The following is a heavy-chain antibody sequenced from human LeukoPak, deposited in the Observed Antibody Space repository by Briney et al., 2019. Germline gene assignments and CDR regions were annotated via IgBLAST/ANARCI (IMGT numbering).Heavy chain of an antibody. CDR3: AREMGVVTAHGIDV. Sequence: SETLSLTCIVSGGSISSISSNNYHWGWVRQPPGKGLEWIGSIYYSGSTYYNPSLKSRVTISVDTSKNQFSLKLSSVTAADTALYYCAREMGVVTAHGIDVWGQGTTVTVSS. CDR1: GGSISSISSNNYH. V-gene: IGHV4-39*02. D-gene: IGHD4-23*01. J-gene: IGHJ6*02. CDR2: IYYSGST.